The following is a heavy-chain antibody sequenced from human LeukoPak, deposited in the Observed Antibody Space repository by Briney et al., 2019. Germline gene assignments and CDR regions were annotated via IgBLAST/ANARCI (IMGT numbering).Heavy chain of an antibody. D-gene: IGHD3-10*01. CDR2: IYSGGTT. V-gene: IGHV3-66*01. CDR1: GFTFSDHY. Sequence: GGSLRLSCAASGFTFSDHYMNWVRQAPGQGLEWVSIIYSGGTTYYADSVKGRFTISRDNSKNTLYLQMNSLRAEDTAVYYCARGYYYGSGSWSDIWGQGTMVTVSS. J-gene: IGHJ3*02. CDR3: ARGYYYGSGSWSDI.